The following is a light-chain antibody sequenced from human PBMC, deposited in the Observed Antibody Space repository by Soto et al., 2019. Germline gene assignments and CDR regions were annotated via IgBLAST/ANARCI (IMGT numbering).Light chain of an antibody. CDR3: QQTASAPPWT. J-gene: IGKJ1*01. Sequence: DIQMTQSPTSLSASVGDRVTISCRASQRIGTYLAWYQQKPGKAPRLLISGASSVQSGVPPSVSVSRSATDFILTISSLRLEDIATYYCQQTASAPPWTFGQGTKVEIK. V-gene: IGKV1-39*01. CDR2: GAS. CDR1: QRIGTY.